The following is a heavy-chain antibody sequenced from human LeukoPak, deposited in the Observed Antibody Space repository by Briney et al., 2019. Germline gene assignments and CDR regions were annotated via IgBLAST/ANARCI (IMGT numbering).Heavy chain of an antibody. CDR3: ARDHEERGPYLDL. CDR1: GYPFSDYY. CDR2: IDAADGET. Sequence: ASVKVSCKASGYPFSDYYIHWLQQPPGKGLEWMGRIDAADGETTYAENFQGRVTFTADTSTYTIYMELNSLTLADGAVYFCARDHEERGPYLDLWGQGTQVIVSP. D-gene: IGHD3-10*01. V-gene: IGHV1-69-2*01. J-gene: IGHJ4*02.